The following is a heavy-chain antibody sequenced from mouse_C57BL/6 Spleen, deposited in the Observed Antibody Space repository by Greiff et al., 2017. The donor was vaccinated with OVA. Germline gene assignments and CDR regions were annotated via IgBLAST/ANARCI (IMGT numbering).Heavy chain of an antibody. V-gene: IGHV1-81*01. D-gene: IGHD1-1*01. J-gene: IGHJ4*01. CDR3: AGLRGYYAMDY. CDR2: IYPRSGNT. Sequence: VQLQESGAELARPGASVKLSCKASGYTFTSYGISWVKQRTGQGLEWIGEIYPRSGNTYYNEKFKGKATLTADKSSSTAYMELRSLTSEDSAVYFCAGLRGYYAMDYWGQGTSVTVSS. CDR1: GYTFTSYG.